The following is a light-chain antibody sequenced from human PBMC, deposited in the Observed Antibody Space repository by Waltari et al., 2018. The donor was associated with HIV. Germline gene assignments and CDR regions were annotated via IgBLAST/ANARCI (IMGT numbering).Light chain of an antibody. V-gene: IGLV2-8*01. CDR2: EVT. Sequence: QSALTQPPSASGSPGQSVTISCTGTSSDVGGYNYVSWYQQHPDKAPKPMIYEVTKRPSGLPDRFSGSKSGSTASLTISWLQAEDEADYYCSSYAGSNTFVFGTGTKVTVL. CDR1: SSDVGGYNY. CDR3: SSYAGSNTFV. J-gene: IGLJ1*01.